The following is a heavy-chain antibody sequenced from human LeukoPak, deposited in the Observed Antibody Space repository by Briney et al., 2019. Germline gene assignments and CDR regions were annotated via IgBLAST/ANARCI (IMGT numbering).Heavy chain of an antibody. D-gene: IGHD2-15*01. V-gene: IGHV4-38-2*02. J-gene: IGHJ6*02. CDR2: IYHSGST. CDR3: AGRLYCSGGSCYGGVRYYGTDV. CDR1: GYSISSGYY. Sequence: PSETLTLTCTVSGYSISSGYYWGWIRQPRGKGLEWIGSIYHSGSTYYNPSLKSRVTISVDTSKNQFSLKLSSVTAADPAVYYCAGRLYCSGGSCYGGVRYYGTDVWGQGTTVTVSS.